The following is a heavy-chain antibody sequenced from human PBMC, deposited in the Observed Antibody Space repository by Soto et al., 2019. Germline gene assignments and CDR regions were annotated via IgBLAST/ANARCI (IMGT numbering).Heavy chain of an antibody. CDR3: ARGSVSPGYYGMDV. Sequence: ASVKVSCKASGYTFTGNYIHWVRQAPGQGLEWMGWVNPDNGGTTSAEKFQGRVTITADKSTSTAYMELSSLRSEDTAVYYCARGSVSPGYYGMDVWGQGTTVTVSS. CDR1: GYTFTGNY. J-gene: IGHJ6*02. V-gene: IGHV1-2*02. CDR2: VNPDNGGT.